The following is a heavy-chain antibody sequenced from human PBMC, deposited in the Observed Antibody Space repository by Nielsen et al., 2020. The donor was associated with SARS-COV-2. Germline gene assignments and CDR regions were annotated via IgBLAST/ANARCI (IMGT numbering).Heavy chain of an antibody. D-gene: IGHD5-18*01. Sequence: SETLSLTCTVSGGSISSGSYYWSWIRQPAGKGLEWIGRISTTGNTNYNPSLKSRVTMSISTSKNLFSLALRSVTAADTGVYFCARLAPRGYVYGSEDWGQGTLVTVSS. J-gene: IGHJ4*02. V-gene: IGHV4-61*02. CDR2: ISTTGNT. CDR3: ARLAPRGYVYGSED. CDR1: GGSISSGSYY.